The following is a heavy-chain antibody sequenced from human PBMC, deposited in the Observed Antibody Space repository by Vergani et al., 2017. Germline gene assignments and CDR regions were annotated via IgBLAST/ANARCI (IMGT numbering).Heavy chain of an antibody. CDR2: ISSSSSTI. CDR1: GFTFSSYS. J-gene: IGHJ6*03. V-gene: IGHV3-48*02. CDR3: ARDRVVAATEYYYYYMDV. D-gene: IGHD2-15*01. Sequence: EVQLVESGGGLVQPGGSLRLSCAASGFTFSSYSMNWVRQAPGKGLEWVSYISSSSSTIYYADSVKGRFTISRDNAKNSLYLQMNSLRDEDTVVYYCARDRVVAATEYYYYYMDVWGKGTTVTVSS.